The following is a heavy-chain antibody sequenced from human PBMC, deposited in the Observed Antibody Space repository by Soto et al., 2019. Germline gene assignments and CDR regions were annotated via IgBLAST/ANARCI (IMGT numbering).Heavy chain of an antibody. V-gene: IGHV3-21*01. CDR2: ISSSSSYI. Sequence: GGSLRLSCAASGFTFSIYSMNWVRQAPGKGLEWVSSISSSSSYIYYADSVKGRFTISRDNAKNSLYLQMNSLRAEDTAVYYCARDKYSSSPMLHWGISNWFDPWGQGTLVTVSS. D-gene: IGHD6-6*01. CDR1: GFTFSIYS. J-gene: IGHJ5*02. CDR3: ARDKYSSSPMLHWGISNWFDP.